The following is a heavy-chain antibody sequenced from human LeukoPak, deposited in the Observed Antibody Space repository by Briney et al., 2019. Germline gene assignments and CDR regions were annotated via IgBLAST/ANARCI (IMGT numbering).Heavy chain of an antibody. Sequence: SETLSLTCAVSGGSISSNNYWSWVRQPPGKGLEWIGEIYHSGSTNYNPSLKSRVTISVDKSKNQFSLKLSSVTAADTAVYYCARVGRAGTGDYWGQGTLVTVSS. D-gene: IGHD6-19*01. CDR2: IYHSGST. CDR3: ARVGRAGTGDY. V-gene: IGHV4-4*02. J-gene: IGHJ4*02. CDR1: GGSISSNNY.